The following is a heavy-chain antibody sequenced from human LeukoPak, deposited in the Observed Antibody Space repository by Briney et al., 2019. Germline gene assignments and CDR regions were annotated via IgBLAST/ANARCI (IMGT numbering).Heavy chain of an antibody. Sequence: SETLSLTCSVSGGSISSSNYYWGWIRQPPGKGLEWIGNIYYSGSTYYNPSLKSRVNISVDTSKNQFSLKLSSVTAADTAVYYCARSSEGRYYYDSSGFSYYYYYMDVWGKGTTVTISS. CDR2: IYYSGST. J-gene: IGHJ6*03. D-gene: IGHD3-22*01. V-gene: IGHV4-39*07. CDR3: ARSSEGRYYYDSSGFSYYYYYMDV. CDR1: GGSISSSNYY.